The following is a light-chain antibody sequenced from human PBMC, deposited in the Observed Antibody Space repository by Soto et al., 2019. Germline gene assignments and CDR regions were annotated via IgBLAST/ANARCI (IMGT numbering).Light chain of an antibody. V-gene: IGKV3-15*01. CDR2: GAS. CDR3: QQYNTWLWT. Sequence: EVVMTQSPATLSVSPGERATLSCRASQNVNANLAWSQQKPGQAPRLLIHGASTRATGIPARLSGRGFGTEFILTISSLQSEDFAVYYCQQYNTWLWTFGQGTKVEGK. J-gene: IGKJ1*01. CDR1: QNVNAN.